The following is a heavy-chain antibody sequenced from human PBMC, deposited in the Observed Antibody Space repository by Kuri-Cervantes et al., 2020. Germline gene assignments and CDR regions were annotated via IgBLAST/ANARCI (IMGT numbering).Heavy chain of an antibody. CDR1: GGTFSSYA. CDR2: IIPIFGTA. V-gene: IGHV1-69*05. Sequence: SVKVSCKASGGTFSSYAISWVRQAPGQGLEWMGGIIPIFGTANYAQKFQGRVTITTDESTSTAYMELRSLRSDDTAVYYCARVLWGQDPHYYYYMDVWGKGTTVTVSS. D-gene: IGHD7-27*01. CDR3: ARVLWGQDPHYYYYMDV. J-gene: IGHJ6*03.